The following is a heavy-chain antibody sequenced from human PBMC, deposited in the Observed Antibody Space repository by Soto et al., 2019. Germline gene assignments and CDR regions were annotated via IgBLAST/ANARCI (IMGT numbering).Heavy chain of an antibody. J-gene: IGHJ6*02. D-gene: IGHD3-3*01. Sequence: ASVKVSCKASGYTFTSYGISWVRQAPGQGLEWMGWISAYNGNTNCAQKLQGRVTMTTDTSTSTAYMELRSLRSDDTAVYYCARDHTIFGVVGYYYYGMDVWGQGTTVTVSS. CDR1: GYTFTSYG. V-gene: IGHV1-18*01. CDR3: ARDHTIFGVVGYYYYGMDV. CDR2: ISAYNGNT.